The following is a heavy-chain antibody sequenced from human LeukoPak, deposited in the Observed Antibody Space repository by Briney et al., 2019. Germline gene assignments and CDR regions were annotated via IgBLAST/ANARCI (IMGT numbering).Heavy chain of an antibody. D-gene: IGHD6-13*01. V-gene: IGHV1-2*02. Sequence: ASVKISCRASGYTCTGYYIHWVRQAPGQGREWMGWINHNSGGSNYVQQFQGRVTLTRDLSITTAYMELSSLRFDDTAVYYCARSGGGGSWYDLDYWGQGALVTAS. CDR2: INHNSGGS. CDR3: ARSGGGGSWYDLDY. J-gene: IGHJ4*02. CDR1: GYTCTGYY.